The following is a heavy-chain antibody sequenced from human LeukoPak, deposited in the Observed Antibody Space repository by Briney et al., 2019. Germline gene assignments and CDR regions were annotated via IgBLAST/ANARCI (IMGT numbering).Heavy chain of an antibody. CDR1: GFTFSSYA. J-gene: IGHJ4*02. V-gene: IGHV3-23*01. CDR2: ISGSGGST. D-gene: IGHD3-10*01. CDR3: AKDMDGWFGELFDY. Sequence: PGGSLRLSCAASGFTFSSYAMSWVRQAPGKGLEWVSAISGSGGSTYYADSVKGRFTISRDNAKNSLYLQMNSLRAEDTALYYCAKDMDGWFGELFDYWGQGTLVTVSS.